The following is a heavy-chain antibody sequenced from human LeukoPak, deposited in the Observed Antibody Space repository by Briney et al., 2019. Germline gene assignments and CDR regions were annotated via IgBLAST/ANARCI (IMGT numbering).Heavy chain of an antibody. Sequence: SGGSLRLSCAASGFTFSDYYMSWVRQAPGKGLEWVSVIYSGGSTYYADSVKGRFTISRDNSKNTLYLQMNGLRAEDTAVYYCARDRPSVPTFGVAGDYYYMDVWGKGTTVTVSS. D-gene: IGHD3-3*01. CDR2: IYSGGST. V-gene: IGHV3-53*01. CDR3: ARDRPSVPTFGVAGDYYYMDV. CDR1: GFTFSDYY. J-gene: IGHJ6*03.